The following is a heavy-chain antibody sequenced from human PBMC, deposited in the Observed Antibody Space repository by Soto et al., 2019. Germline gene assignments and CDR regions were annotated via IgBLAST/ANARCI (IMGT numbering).Heavy chain of an antibody. V-gene: IGHV1-2*04. Sequence: QVQLVQSGAELKKPGASVTVSCRSSGDTFNDYCIHWVRQAPGQGLEWMGWINPNSGVTKYAQKFQGWVSMTRSTSIRTVDMQLSRLRSDDTAVYYCARESGGATATLDYYYFYVDVWGTGTTVTVSS. CDR2: INPNSGVT. CDR3: ARESGGATATLDYYYFYVDV. CDR1: GDTFNDYC. D-gene: IGHD5-12*01. J-gene: IGHJ6*03.